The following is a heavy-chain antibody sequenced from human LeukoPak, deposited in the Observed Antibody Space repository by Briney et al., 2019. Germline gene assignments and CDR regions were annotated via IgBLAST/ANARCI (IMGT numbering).Heavy chain of an antibody. CDR2: IYHSGST. D-gene: IGHD5-24*01. Sequence: SGTLSLTCAVSGGSISSSNWWSWVRQPPGKGLEWIGEIYHSGSTNYNPSLKSRVTISVDKSKNQFSLKLSSVTAADTAVYYCATARLDGYLGWYYYYMDVWGKGTTVTVSS. J-gene: IGHJ6*03. V-gene: IGHV4-4*02. CDR1: GGSISSSNW. CDR3: ATARLDGYLGWYYYYMDV.